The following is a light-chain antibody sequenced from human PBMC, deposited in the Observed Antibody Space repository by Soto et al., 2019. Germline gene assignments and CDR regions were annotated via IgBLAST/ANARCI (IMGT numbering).Light chain of an antibody. J-gene: IGKJ1*01. V-gene: IGKV3-15*01. Sequence: EIVMTQSPATVSLSPGERATLSCRASQSISRNLAWYQQKPGQAPRLLVYGASTRATGIPARFSGSGSGTEFTLTISSLESEDFALYYCQEYSKGWTFGQGTKVEVK. CDR3: QEYSKGWT. CDR1: QSISRN. CDR2: GAS.